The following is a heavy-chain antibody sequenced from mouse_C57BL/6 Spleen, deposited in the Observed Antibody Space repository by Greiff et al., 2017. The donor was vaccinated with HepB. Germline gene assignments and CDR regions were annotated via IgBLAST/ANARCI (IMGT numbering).Heavy chain of an antibody. CDR2: FHPYNDDT. CDR1: GYTFTTYP. D-gene: IGHD1-1*01. CDR3: ARSLGDYGSSYWYFDV. Sequence: VQRVESGAELVKPGASVKMSCKASGYTFTTYPIEWMKQNHGKSLEWIGNFHPYNDDTKYNEKFKGKATLTVEKSSSTVYLELSRLTSDDSAVYYCARSLGDYGSSYWYFDVWGTGTTVTVSS. V-gene: IGHV1-47*01. J-gene: IGHJ1*03.